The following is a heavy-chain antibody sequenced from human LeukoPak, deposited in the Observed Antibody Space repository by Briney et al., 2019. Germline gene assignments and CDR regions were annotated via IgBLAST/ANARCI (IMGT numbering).Heavy chain of an antibody. D-gene: IGHD3-22*01. Sequence: PSQTLSLTCTVSGGSISSGSYYWSWIRQPAGKGLEWIGRIYTSGSTNYNPSLKSRVTISVDKSKNQFSLRLSSVTAADTAVYYCARVLSGSNFDSWGHGTLVTVSS. J-gene: IGHJ4*01. CDR1: GGSISSGSYY. CDR3: ARVLSGSNFDS. V-gene: IGHV4-61*02. CDR2: IYTSGST.